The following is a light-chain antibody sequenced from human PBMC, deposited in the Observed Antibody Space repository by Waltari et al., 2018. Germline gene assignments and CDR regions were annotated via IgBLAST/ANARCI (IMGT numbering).Light chain of an antibody. CDR3: QQYNRWPPLT. Sequence: DILMTQSPAALSVSPGERATFSCRASQSISSNLAWYQQKPGQALRLLIFDASTRATGVPARFRGSGSGTEFTLTISSLQSEDSAIYYCQQYNRWPPLTFGGGTKVEIK. CDR1: QSISSN. J-gene: IGKJ4*01. V-gene: IGKV3-15*01. CDR2: DAS.